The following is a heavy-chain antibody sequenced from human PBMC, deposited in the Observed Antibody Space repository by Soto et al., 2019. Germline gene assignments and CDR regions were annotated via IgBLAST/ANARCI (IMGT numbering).Heavy chain of an antibody. D-gene: IGHD7-27*01. J-gene: IGHJ4*02. CDR1: GGSISNHY. Sequence: QVQLQESGPGLVKPSETLSLTCTVSGGSISNHYWSWIRQPPGKGLEGIGYIYYNGNTNYNPPLKSRVTMSVDTSKNQISLKLSSVTAAETAVYYCTRANWYSEYWGQGTLVTVSS. CDR2: IYYNGNT. CDR3: TRANWYSEY. V-gene: IGHV4-59*11.